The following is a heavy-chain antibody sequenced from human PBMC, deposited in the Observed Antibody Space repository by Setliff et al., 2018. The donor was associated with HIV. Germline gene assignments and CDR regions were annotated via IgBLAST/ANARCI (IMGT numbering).Heavy chain of an antibody. J-gene: IGHJ4*02. CDR1: GASITSHY. CDR2: FYYSGST. V-gene: IGHV4-59*11. Sequence: SETLSLTCTVSGASITSHYWNWIRQPPGEGLEWLGNFYYSGSTNYNPSLKSRISISVDTSKSQFSLKLTSLTAADTAVYYCARDRSSDYNFWSGYQYYFDYWGQGTLVTVSS. CDR3: ARDRSSDYNFWSGYQYYFDY. D-gene: IGHD3-3*01.